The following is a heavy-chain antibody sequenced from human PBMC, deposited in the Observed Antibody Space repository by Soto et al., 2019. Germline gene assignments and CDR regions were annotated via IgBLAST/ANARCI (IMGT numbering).Heavy chain of an antibody. J-gene: IGHJ5*02. D-gene: IGHD1-26*01. Sequence: GGSLRLSCAASGFTFSSYATHWVRQAPGKGLEWVAVISYDGSNKYYADSVKGRFTISRDNSKNTLYLQMNSLRAEDTAVYYCATSGWELLRWFDPWGQGTLVTV. CDR3: ATSGWELLRWFDP. CDR1: GFTFSSYA. CDR2: ISYDGSNK. V-gene: IGHV3-30-3*01.